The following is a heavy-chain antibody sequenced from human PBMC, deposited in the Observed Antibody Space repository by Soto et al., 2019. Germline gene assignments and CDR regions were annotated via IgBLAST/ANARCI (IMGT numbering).Heavy chain of an antibody. CDR3: QTLSYSDGMDV. Sequence: GGSLRLSCAASGFTFSSYWMHWVRQAPGKGLVWVSRINSDGSSTSYADSVKGRFTISRDNAKNTLYLQMNSLRAEDTAVYYCQTLSYSDGMDVWGQGTTVTVSS. D-gene: IGHD2-15*01. CDR2: INSDGSST. CDR1: GFTFSSYW. J-gene: IGHJ6*02. V-gene: IGHV3-74*01.